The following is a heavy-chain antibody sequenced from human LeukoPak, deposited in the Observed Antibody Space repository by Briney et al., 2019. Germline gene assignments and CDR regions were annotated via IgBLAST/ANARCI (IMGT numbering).Heavy chain of an antibody. J-gene: IGHJ4*02. V-gene: IGHV4-59*11. Sequence: SETLSLTCTVSGGSISSHYWSWIRQLPGKGLEWIGYIYYSGSTNYNPSLKSRVTISVDTSKNQFSLKLSSVTAADTAVYYCARASQWSSPFDYWGQGTLVTVSS. CDR3: ARASQWSSPFDY. CDR2: IYYSGST. CDR1: GGSISSHY. D-gene: IGHD2-15*01.